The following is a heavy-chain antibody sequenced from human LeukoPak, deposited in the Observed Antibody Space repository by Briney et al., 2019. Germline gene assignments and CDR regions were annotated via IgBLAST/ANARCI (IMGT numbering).Heavy chain of an antibody. D-gene: IGHD4-17*01. CDR3: AKDRIYGDSFDY. CDR1: GFTVSTNY. V-gene: IGHV3-23*01. J-gene: IGHJ4*02. CDR2: ISGSGGST. Sequence: GGSLRLSCAASGFTVSTNYMSWVRQAPGKGLEWVSAISGSGGSTYYADSVKGRFTISRDNSKNTLYLQMNSLRAEDTAVYYCAKDRIYGDSFDYWGQGTLVTVSS.